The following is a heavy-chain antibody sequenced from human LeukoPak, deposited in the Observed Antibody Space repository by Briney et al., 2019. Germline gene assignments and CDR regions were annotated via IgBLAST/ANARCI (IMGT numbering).Heavy chain of an antibody. CDR2: IYYSGIT. D-gene: IGHD1-26*01. CDR1: GGSISSSSYY. J-gene: IGHJ6*02. CDR3: ASEVGATMYYYYGMDV. Sequence: SETLSLTCTVSGGSISSSSYYWGWIRQPPGKGLEWIGSIYYSGITYYNPSLKSRVTISVDTSKNQFSLKLSSVTAADTAVYYCASEVGATMYYYYGMDVWGQGTTVTVSS. V-gene: IGHV4-39*01.